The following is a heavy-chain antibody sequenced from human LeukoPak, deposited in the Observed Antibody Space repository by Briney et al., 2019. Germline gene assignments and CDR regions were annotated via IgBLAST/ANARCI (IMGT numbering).Heavy chain of an antibody. Sequence: ASVKVSCKASGGTFSSYAISWVRQAPGQGLEWMGWMNPNSGNTGYAQKFQGRVTMTRNTSISTAYMELSSLRSEDTAVYYCALSSGWYAFAFDYWGQGTLVTVSS. V-gene: IGHV1-8*02. CDR3: ALSSGWYAFAFDY. CDR1: GGTFSSYA. D-gene: IGHD6-19*01. CDR2: MNPNSGNT. J-gene: IGHJ4*02.